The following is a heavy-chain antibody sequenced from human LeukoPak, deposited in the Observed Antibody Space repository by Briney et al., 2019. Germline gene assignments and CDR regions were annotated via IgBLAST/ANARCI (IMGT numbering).Heavy chain of an antibody. J-gene: IGHJ6*02. CDR2: ISSSSSYI. Sequence: GGSLRLSCAASGFTFSSYSMNWVRQAPGKGLEGVSSISSSSSYIYYADSVKGRFTISRDNAKNSLYLQMNSLRAEDTAVYYCARASSSKNVQNVDVWGQGTTVTVSS. CDR1: GFTFSSYS. V-gene: IGHV3-21*01. CDR3: ARASSSKNVQNVDV. D-gene: IGHD4-11*01.